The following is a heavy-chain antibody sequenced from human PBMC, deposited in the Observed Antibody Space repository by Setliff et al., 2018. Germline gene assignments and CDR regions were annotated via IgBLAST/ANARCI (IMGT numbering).Heavy chain of an antibody. CDR3: AKLVWLTTWYYMDV. Sequence: GGSLRLSCAASGFTFSRNGMHWVRQAPGKGLEWVAGTWYDGTTKYYADSVKGRFSISRDNAKNSLYLQMNSLRAEDTAVYYCAKLVWLTTWYYMDVWGKGTTVTVSS. CDR2: TWYDGTTK. J-gene: IGHJ6*03. CDR1: GFTFSRNG. V-gene: IGHV3-33*03. D-gene: IGHD5-18*01.